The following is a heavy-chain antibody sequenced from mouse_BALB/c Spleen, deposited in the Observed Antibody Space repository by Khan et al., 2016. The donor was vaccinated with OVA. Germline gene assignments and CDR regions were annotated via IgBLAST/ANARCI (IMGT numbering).Heavy chain of an antibody. CDR3: VRDGAYHRNDGWFAY. Sequence: VQLKQSGAELARPGASVKMSCTASGYTFTSYTIHWIKERPGQGLEWIGNINPSNGYTNYNQKFKDKATLTTDKSSTTAYLQLSSLTSDDSAVYNGVRDGAYHRNDGWFAYWGQGTLVTVSA. D-gene: IGHD2-14*01. CDR2: INPSNGYT. J-gene: IGHJ3*01. CDR1: GYTFTSYT. V-gene: IGHV1-4*01.